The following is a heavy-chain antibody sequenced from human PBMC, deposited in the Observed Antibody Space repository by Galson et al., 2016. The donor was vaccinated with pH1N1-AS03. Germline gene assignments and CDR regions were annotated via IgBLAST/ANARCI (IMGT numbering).Heavy chain of an antibody. CDR3: AKTRGYRCRDAMDV. J-gene: IGHJ6*02. Sequence: SVKVSCKASGGTFNNYAIGWVRQAPGQGLEWMGGIILMFGAANYAQKFQGRVTITADKSTTIDYKSTTTAYMELSSLRSEDTAVYYCAKTRGYRCRDAMDVWGQGTTVTVSS. CDR1: GGTFNNYA. D-gene: IGHD3-16*02. V-gene: IGHV1-69*06. CDR2: IILMFGAA.